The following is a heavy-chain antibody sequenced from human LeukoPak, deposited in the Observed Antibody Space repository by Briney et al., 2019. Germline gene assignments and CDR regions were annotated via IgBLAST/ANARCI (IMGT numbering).Heavy chain of an antibody. CDR1: GYTFTSYY. J-gene: IGHJ4*02. V-gene: IGHV1-46*01. D-gene: IGHD1-26*01. Sequence: ASVKVSCKASGYTFTSYYMHWVRQAPGQGLEWMGIINPSGGSTSYAQKFQGRVTMTEDTSTDTAYMELSSLRSEDTAVYYCATEPIVGATRGLDYWGQGTLVTVSS. CDR3: ATEPIVGATRGLDY. CDR2: INPSGGST.